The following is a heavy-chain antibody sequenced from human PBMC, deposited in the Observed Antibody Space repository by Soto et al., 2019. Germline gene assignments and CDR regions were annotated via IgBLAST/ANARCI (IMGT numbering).Heavy chain of an antibody. J-gene: IGHJ5*02. CDR3: ARESYYDSSGYLALFDP. V-gene: IGHV4-4*07. CDR2: IYTSGST. Sequence: PSETLSLTCTVSGGSISSYYWSWIRQPAGKGLEWIGRIYTSGSTNYNPSLKSRVTMSVDTSKNQFSLKLSSVTAADTAVYCCARESYYDSSGYLALFDPWGQGTLVTVSS. D-gene: IGHD3-22*01. CDR1: GGSISSYY.